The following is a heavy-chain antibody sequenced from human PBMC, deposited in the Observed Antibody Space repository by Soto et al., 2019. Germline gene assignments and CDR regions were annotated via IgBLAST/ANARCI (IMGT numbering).Heavy chain of an antibody. Sequence: ASVKVSCKASGYTFTSYDINWVRQATGQGLEWMGWMNPNSGNTGYAQKFQGRATMTRNTSISTAYMELSSLRSEDTAVYYCARASRRYSSSRNYYYYYMDVWGKRTTVTVSS. CDR2: MNPNSGNT. D-gene: IGHD6-13*01. V-gene: IGHV1-8*01. J-gene: IGHJ6*03. CDR3: ARASRRYSSSRNYYYYYMDV. CDR1: GYTFTSYD.